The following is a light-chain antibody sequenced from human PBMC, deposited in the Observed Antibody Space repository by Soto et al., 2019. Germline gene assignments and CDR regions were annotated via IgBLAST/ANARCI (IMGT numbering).Light chain of an antibody. CDR3: QQPSIG. Sequence: EIVLTQSPATLSLSPGERATLSCRASQSVSSYLAWYQQKPGQAPRLLIYDASNRATGIPARFSGSGSGTDFTLTISSLEPEDFAVYYCQQPSIGFGQGTRLEIK. J-gene: IGKJ5*01. V-gene: IGKV3-11*01. CDR2: DAS. CDR1: QSVSSY.